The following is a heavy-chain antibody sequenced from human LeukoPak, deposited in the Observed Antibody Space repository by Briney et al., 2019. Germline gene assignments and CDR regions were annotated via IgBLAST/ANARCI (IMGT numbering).Heavy chain of an antibody. D-gene: IGHD1-26*01. CDR3: ARDKIVGATHFDY. CDR2: ISGSGGST. CDR1: GFTFSSYG. J-gene: IGHJ4*02. V-gene: IGHV3-23*01. Sequence: PGGSLRLSCAASGFTFSSYGMSWVRQAPGKGLEWVSAISGSGGSTYYADSVKGRFTISRDNSKNTLYLQMNSLRAEDTAVYYCARDKIVGATHFDYWGQGTLVTVSS.